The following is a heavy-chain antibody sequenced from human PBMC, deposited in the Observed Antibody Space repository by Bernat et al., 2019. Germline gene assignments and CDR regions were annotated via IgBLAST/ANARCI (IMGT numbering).Heavy chain of an antibody. CDR1: GASINSYW. V-gene: IGHV4-4*02. Sequence: QVQLQESGPGLVKPSETLSLTCDVSGASINSYWWRWVRQPPGKGLEWIGEIEHGGATNYNPSLKSRVTISVDKSKNQFSLKQSSVTDADTALYYCARNGAYCIEVWGQGTTVTVS. D-gene: IGHD2-21*01. CDR3: ARNGAYCIEV. J-gene: IGHJ6*02. CDR2: IEHGGAT.